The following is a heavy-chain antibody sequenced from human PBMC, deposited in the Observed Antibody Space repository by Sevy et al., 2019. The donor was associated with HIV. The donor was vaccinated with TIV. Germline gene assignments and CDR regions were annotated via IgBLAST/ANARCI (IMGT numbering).Heavy chain of an antibody. D-gene: IGHD3-22*01. J-gene: IGHJ4*02. CDR1: GYTLTDFA. Sequence: ASVKVSCKVSGYTLTDFAMHWVRQAPGKGLEWMGTFDPEDDETIYAQKFQGRVTMAEDTSTDKAYMELSSLRSEDTAVYYCATTKDYYESSGYPFDYWGQGTLVTVSS. CDR2: FDPEDDET. V-gene: IGHV1-24*01. CDR3: ATTKDYYESSGYPFDY.